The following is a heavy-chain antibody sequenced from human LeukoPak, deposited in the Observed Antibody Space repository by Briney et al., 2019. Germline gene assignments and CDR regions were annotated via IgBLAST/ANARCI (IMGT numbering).Heavy chain of an antibody. J-gene: IGHJ4*02. D-gene: IGHD5-18*01. CDR2: IRYDGSNK. CDR3: AKDSGEELWLDY. CDR1: GFTFSSYG. V-gene: IGHV3-30*02. Sequence: GGSLRLSCAASGFTFSSYGMHWVRQTPGKGLEWVAFIRYDGSNKYYADSVKGRFTISRDNSKNSLYLQMNSLRAEDTAVYYCAKDSGEELWLDYWGQGTLVTVSS.